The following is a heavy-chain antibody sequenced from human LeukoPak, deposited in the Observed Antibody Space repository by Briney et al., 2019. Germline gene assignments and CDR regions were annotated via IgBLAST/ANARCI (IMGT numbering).Heavy chain of an antibody. J-gene: IGHJ3*02. CDR2: IIPIFGTA. Sequence: SVKVSCKASGGTFSSYAISWVRQAPGQGLEWMGGIIPIFGTANYAQKFQGRVTITADESTSTAYMELSSLRSEDTAVYYCARATYDSSGPLAFDIWGQGTMVTVSS. D-gene: IGHD3-22*01. CDR3: ARATYDSSGPLAFDI. CDR1: GGTFSSYA. V-gene: IGHV1-69*13.